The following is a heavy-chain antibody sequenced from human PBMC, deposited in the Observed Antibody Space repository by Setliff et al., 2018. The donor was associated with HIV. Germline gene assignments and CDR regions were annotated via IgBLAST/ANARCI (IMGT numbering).Heavy chain of an antibody. J-gene: IGHJ4*02. V-gene: IGHV3-30*02. CDR2: IRYDGSKS. D-gene: IGHD3-22*01. Sequence: GGSLRLSCAASGFTFSSYGMHWVRQAPGKGLGSVAFIRYDGSKSFYADSVKGRFSVSRDSSKSTLYLQMNSLRPEDTAVYYCATDVSGYYDSSGPPRSPGIDYWGQGSMVTVSS. CDR1: GFTFSSYG. CDR3: ATDVSGYYDSSGPPRSPGIDY.